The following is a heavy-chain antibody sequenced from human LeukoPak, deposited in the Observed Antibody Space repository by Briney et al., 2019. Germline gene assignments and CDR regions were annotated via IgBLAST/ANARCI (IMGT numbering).Heavy chain of an antibody. J-gene: IGHJ4*02. CDR2: ISAYNGNT. V-gene: IGHV1-18*01. Sequence: ASVKVSCKASGYTFTSYGISWVRQAPGQGLEWMGWISAYNGNTNYAQKLQGRVTMTTDTSTSTAYMELRSLRSDDTAVYYCARDKTPYSSGWSVDYWGQGILVTVSS. D-gene: IGHD6-19*01. CDR3: ARDKTPYSSGWSVDY. CDR1: GYTFTSYG.